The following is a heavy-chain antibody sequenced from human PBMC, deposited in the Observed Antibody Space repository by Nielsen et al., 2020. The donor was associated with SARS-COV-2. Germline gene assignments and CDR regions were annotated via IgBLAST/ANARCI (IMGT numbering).Heavy chain of an antibody. CDR3: AKDGVVRGDALDL. Sequence: GESLKISCAASGFTCNLYAMAWVRRAPGRGLQWVTGVSSSGGSTYYTDSVKGRFTISRDNSKNTLYLEMHSLRVEDTAVYYCAKDGVVRGDALDLWGQGTMVTVSS. D-gene: IGHD3-10*01. CDR1: GFTCNLYA. V-gene: IGHV3-23*01. J-gene: IGHJ3*01. CDR2: VSSSGGST.